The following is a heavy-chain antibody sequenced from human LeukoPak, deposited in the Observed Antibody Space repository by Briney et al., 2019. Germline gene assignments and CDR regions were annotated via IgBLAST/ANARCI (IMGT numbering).Heavy chain of an antibody. CDR1: ELTFSSYA. D-gene: IGHD2-15*01. V-gene: IGHV3-23*01. CDR3: AKAFCIGGSCY. J-gene: IGHJ4*02. CDR2: ISASARGDTT. Sequence: GGSLRLSCAASELTFSSYAMTWVRQAPGKGLQWVSAISASARGDTTYYADAVKGRFTISRDDSKNTLYLEMDNLRAEDTAMYYCAKAFCIGGSCYWGRGTLVTVSS.